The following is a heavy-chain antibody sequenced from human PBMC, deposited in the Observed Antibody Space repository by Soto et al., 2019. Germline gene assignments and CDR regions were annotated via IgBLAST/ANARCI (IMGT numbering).Heavy chain of an antibody. J-gene: IGHJ4*02. CDR2: IIPILGIA. D-gene: IGHD6-19*01. V-gene: IGHV1-69*02. Sequence: SVKVSCKASGGTFSSYTISWVRQAPGQGLEWMGRIIPILGIANYAQKFQGRVTITADKSTSTAYMELSSLRSEDTAVYYCARAQWLGSFDYWGQGTLVTVSS. CDR3: ARAQWLGSFDY. CDR1: GGTFSSYT.